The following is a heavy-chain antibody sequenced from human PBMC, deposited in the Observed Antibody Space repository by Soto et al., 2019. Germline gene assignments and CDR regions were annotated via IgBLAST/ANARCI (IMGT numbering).Heavy chain of an antibody. Sequence: QVQLVESGGGLVKPGGSLRLSCAASGFTFSDYYMNWIRQAPGKGLEWVSFISSSSSYTNYADSVMGRFTISRDNAKSSVFLQMNSLTAEDTAVYYCARSRTSSWSHFEYWGQGTLATVSS. J-gene: IGHJ4*02. CDR1: GFTFSDYY. D-gene: IGHD6-13*01. V-gene: IGHV3-11*05. CDR2: ISSSSSYT. CDR3: ARSRTSSWSHFEY.